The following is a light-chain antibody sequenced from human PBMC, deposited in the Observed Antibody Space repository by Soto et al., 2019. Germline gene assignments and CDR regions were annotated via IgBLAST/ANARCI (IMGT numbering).Light chain of an antibody. V-gene: IGKV1-27*01. Sequence: DIQMTQSPSSLSVSVGDRVTITCRASQGISNYLAWFQQKPGKVPELLIYAASTLQSGVPSRFSGSGSGKNFTLTISSLQPEDVATYDCQKYNSAPRTFGQGTKLEIK. CDR2: AAS. J-gene: IGKJ2*01. CDR3: QKYNSAPRT. CDR1: QGISNY.